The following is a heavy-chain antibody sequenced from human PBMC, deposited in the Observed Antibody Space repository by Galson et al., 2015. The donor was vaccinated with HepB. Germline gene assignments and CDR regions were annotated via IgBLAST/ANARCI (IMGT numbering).Heavy chain of an antibody. Sequence: SLRLSCAASGFTFSSYVMSWVRQAPGKGLEWVSGIGGSGGSTYYSDSVKGRFTISRDNPKNTVYLQMSSLRAEDTAVYYCAKETDVYYYYYMDVWGKGTTVTVSS. D-gene: IGHD5-24*01. CDR3: AKETDVYYYYYMDV. V-gene: IGHV3-23*01. CDR2: IGGSGGST. CDR1: GFTFSSYV. J-gene: IGHJ6*03.